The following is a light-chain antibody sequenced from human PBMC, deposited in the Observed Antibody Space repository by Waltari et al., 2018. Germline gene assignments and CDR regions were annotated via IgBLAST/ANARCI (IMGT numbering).Light chain of an antibody. J-gene: IGLJ2*01. CDR1: ARTDQY. CDR3: QSADSTGSDVV. V-gene: IGLV3-25*03. CDR2: KDT. Sequence: SYELTQPPSVTVSPGQTARIACSGDARTDQYHPGYQQRPGRAPVVVIYKDTKRPSGIPERFSGSSSGKTVTLTISGVQAEDESDYYCQSADSTGSDVVFGGGTKLTVL.